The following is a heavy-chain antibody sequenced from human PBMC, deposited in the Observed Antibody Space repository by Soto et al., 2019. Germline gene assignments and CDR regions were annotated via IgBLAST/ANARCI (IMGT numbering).Heavy chain of an antibody. CDR3: AREGGVWGSFRYFDY. J-gene: IGHJ4*02. V-gene: IGHV1-18*04. CDR1: GYTFTSYV. CDR2: ISPYNGNT. Sequence: QVPLVQSGVEVQKPRASVKVSCKASGYTFTSYVINWLRQAPGQGLEWMGWISPYNGNTNYGQKLQGRVTMTTDTSTSIAYIELRSLRSDDTAVYYCAREGGVWGSFRYFDYWGQGTLVTVSS. D-gene: IGHD3-16*02.